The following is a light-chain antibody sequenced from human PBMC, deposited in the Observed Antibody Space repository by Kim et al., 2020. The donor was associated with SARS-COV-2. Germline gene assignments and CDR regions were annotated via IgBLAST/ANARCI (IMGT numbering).Light chain of an antibody. CDR2: DVN. CDR3: SSYTARTTLV. CDR1: SSDVGGYDH. J-gene: IGLJ2*01. Sequence: QSALTQPASVSGSPGQSITISCTGTSSDVGGYDHVSWYQQYPGKAPKLMIYDVNHRPSGVPNRFSGSKSGKTASLTISGLQAEDEADYYCSSYTARTTLVFGGGTQLTVL. V-gene: IGLV2-14*03.